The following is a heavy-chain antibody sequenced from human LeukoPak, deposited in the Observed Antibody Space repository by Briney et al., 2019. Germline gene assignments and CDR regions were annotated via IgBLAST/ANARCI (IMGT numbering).Heavy chain of an antibody. J-gene: IGHJ3*02. Sequence: RASVKVSCKASGYTFTSYGISWVRQAPGQGLEWMGWISAYNGNTNYAQKLQGRVTMTTDTSTSTAYMELRSLRSDDTAVYYCARDGNYGGNSPGAFDIWGQGTMVTVSS. CDR1: GYTFTSYG. V-gene: IGHV1-18*01. CDR2: ISAYNGNT. CDR3: ARDGNYGGNSPGAFDI. D-gene: IGHD4-23*01.